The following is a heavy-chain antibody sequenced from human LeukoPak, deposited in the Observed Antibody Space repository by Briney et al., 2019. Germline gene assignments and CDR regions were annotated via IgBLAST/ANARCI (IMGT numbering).Heavy chain of an antibody. D-gene: IGHD3-10*01. CDR1: GFTFSSYG. J-gene: IGHJ4*02. V-gene: IGHV3-30*18. CDR3: AKEDYYGSGSYLGY. Sequence: GRSLRLSCAASGFTFSSYGMHWVRQAPGRGLEWVAVISYDGSNEYYADSVKGRFTISRDNSKNTVYMQMNGLRVEDTAVYYCAKEDYYGSGSYLGYWGQGTPVTVSS. CDR2: ISYDGSNE.